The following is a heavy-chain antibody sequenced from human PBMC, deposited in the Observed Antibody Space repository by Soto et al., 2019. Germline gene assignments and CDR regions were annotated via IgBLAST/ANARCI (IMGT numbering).Heavy chain of an antibody. CDR2: ISGSGGST. Sequence: GGSLRLSCAASGFTFSSYAMSWVRQAPGKGLEWVSAISGSGGSTYYADSVKGRFTISRDNSKNTLYLQMNSLRAEDTAVYYCAKDSRITIFGVVMGPFDDWGQGTLVTVSS. CDR1: GFTFSSYA. J-gene: IGHJ4*02. D-gene: IGHD3-3*01. V-gene: IGHV3-23*01. CDR3: AKDSRITIFGVVMGPFDD.